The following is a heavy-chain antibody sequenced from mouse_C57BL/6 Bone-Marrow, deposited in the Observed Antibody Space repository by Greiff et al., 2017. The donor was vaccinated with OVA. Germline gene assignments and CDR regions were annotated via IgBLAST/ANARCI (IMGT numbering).Heavy chain of an antibody. CDR2: ISDGGSYT. J-gene: IGHJ1*03. CDR3: ARDRGYDGYWYFDV. CDR1: GFTFSSYA. D-gene: IGHD2-3*01. Sequence: EVMLVESGGGLVEPGGSLKLSCAASGFTFSSYAMSWVRQTPEKRLEWVATISDGGSYTYYPDNVKGRFTISRDNAKNNLYLQMSHLKSEDTAMYYCARDRGYDGYWYFDVWGTGTTVTVSS. V-gene: IGHV5-4*01.